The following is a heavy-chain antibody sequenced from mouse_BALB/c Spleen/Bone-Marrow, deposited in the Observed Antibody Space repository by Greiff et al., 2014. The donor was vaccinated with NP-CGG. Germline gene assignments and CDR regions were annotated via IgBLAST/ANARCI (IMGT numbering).Heavy chain of an antibody. V-gene: IGHV1-84*02. D-gene: IGHD1-2*01. CDR1: GYTFTGYY. CDR3: TKDYGYVDAMDY. Sequence: VQLQQSGPELVKPGASVKISCKASGYTFTGYYINWVKQKPGQGLEWIGWIYPGSDSSKYNERFKGKATLTVDTSSSTAYMQLSSLTSEDTAVYFCTKDYGYVDAMDYWGQGTSVTVSS. CDR2: IYPGSDSS. J-gene: IGHJ4*01.